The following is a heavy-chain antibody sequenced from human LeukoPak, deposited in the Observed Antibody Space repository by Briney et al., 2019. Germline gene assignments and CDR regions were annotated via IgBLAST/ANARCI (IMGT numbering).Heavy chain of an antibody. Sequence: ASVKVSCKTSGYTFVAYYIHWVRQAPGQGLEWMRRIRPMNSDTKYAQKFQDRVSITMDTSTTTAYMELRSLTSDDTAVYYCGRGVQSFDPWGQGTLVTVSS. CDR1: GYTFVAYY. CDR2: IRPMNSDT. J-gene: IGHJ5*02. V-gene: IGHV1-2*02. CDR3: GRGVQSFDP.